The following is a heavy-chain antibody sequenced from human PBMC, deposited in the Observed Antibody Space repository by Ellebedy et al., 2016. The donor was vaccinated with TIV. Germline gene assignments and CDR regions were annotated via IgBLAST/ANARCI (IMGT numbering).Heavy chain of an antibody. CDR3: ARGHSYAYTFDF. D-gene: IGHD3-16*01. Sequence: MPGGSLRLSCNVSGASIRSYYWSWIRQPAGKGLEWIGRVHFNSGTNYNPSLKSRVTLSADTSKNQVSLVLRSLTAADTAVYFCARGHSYAYTFDFWGQGILVTVSS. CDR2: VHFNSGT. CDR1: GASIRSYY. J-gene: IGHJ4*02. V-gene: IGHV4-4*07.